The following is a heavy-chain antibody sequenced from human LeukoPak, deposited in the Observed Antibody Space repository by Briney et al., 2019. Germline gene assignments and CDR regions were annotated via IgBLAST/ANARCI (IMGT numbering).Heavy chain of an antibody. CDR2: MYYSGST. D-gene: IGHD6-19*01. V-gene: IGHV4-39*01. Sequence: MPSETPSLTCTVSGGSISSSSYYWGWIRQPPGKGLEWIGSMYYSGSTYYNPSLKSRVTISVDTSKNQFSLKLSSVTAADTAVYYCERSSSGWYISVDYWGQGTLVTVSS. J-gene: IGHJ4*02. CDR3: ERSSSGWYISVDY. CDR1: GGSISSSSYY.